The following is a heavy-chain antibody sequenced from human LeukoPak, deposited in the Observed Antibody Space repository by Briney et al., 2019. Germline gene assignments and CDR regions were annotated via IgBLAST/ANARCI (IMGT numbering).Heavy chain of an antibody. CDR3: ARALDGSGSRSFDY. CDR1: GFTFSSYW. D-gene: IGHD3-10*01. CDR2: IYSDGSST. Sequence: GSLRLSCAASGFTFSSYWMHWVRQAPGKGPVWVSRIYSDGSSTNYADSVKGRFTISRDNSKNTLYLQMNSLRAEDTAVYYCARALDGSGSRSFDYWGQGTLVTVSS. J-gene: IGHJ4*02. V-gene: IGHV3-74*01.